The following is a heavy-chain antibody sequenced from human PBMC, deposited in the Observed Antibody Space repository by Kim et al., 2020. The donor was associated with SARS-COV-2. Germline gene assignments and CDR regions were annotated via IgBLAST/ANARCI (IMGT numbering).Heavy chain of an antibody. CDR2: ISGSGDST. CDR3: ANREGIAVAPYYFDY. D-gene: IGHD6-19*01. J-gene: IGHJ4*02. Sequence: GGSLRLSCAASGFTFSNYAMTWVRQAPGKGLEWVSSISGSGDSTYYADSVKGRFTIFRDNSKNTLYVQMNSLRAEDTAVYYCANREGIAVAPYYFDYWGQGTLVTVSS. V-gene: IGHV3-23*01. CDR1: GFTFSNYA.